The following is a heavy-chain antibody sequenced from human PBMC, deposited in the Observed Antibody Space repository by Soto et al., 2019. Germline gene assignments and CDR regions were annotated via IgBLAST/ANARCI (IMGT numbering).Heavy chain of an antibody. D-gene: IGHD6-19*01. CDR2: ISNYNGDT. J-gene: IGHJ5*02. V-gene: IGHV1-18*04. CDR1: GYTFTRYS. Sequence: QVQLVQSGAEVRKPGASVQVSCKASGYTFTRYSINWVRQAPGQGLEWVGWISNYNGDTKYAEKFQGRVTVTTDPCTTTSYTDLRSLTSDDAAMYFCARGDSTGSPTGWFDPWGQGNLVTVLS. CDR3: ARGDSTGSPTGWFDP.